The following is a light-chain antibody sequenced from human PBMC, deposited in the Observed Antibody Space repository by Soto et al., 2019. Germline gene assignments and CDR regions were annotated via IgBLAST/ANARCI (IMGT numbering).Light chain of an antibody. J-gene: IGLJ2*01. Sequence: QSALTQPASVSGSPGQSITISCTGTSSDVGGYNYVSWYQQHPGKAPKLMIYEVSNRPSGVSNRFSGSTSGNTASLTNSGLQAEDEADYYCSSYTSSSTLVFGGGTK. CDR3: SSYTSSSTLV. CDR2: EVS. V-gene: IGLV2-14*01. CDR1: SSDVGGYNY.